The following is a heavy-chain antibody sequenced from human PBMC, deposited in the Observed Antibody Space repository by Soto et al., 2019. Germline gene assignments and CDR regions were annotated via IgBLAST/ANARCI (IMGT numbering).Heavy chain of an antibody. V-gene: IGHV3-33*01. CDR1: GFTFSSHG. J-gene: IGHJ5*02. CDR3: ARWDDGRKFDP. CDR2: IWYDGSNK. D-gene: IGHD1-26*01. Sequence: GGSLRLSCAASGFTFSSHGMHWVRQAPGKGLEWVAVIWYDGSNKYYADYVKGRFTISRDNSKNMVYLQMNNLRAEDTAVYYCARWDDGRKFDPWGQGTLVTVS.